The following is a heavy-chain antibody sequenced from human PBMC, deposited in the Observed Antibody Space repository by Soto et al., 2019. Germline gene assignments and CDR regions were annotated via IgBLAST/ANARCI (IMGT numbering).Heavy chain of an antibody. CDR3: ARGPALSNGDTAVGAIDY. V-gene: IGHV4-34*01. Sequence: SETLSLTCAVYGGSFSRYYWSWIRQPPGKGLEWIGEINHSGSTNYNPSLKSRVTISVDTSKNQFSLKLSSVTAADTAVYYCARGPALSNGDTAVGAIDYWGQGTLVTVSS. CDR1: GGSFSRYY. J-gene: IGHJ4*02. D-gene: IGHD4-17*01. CDR2: INHSGST.